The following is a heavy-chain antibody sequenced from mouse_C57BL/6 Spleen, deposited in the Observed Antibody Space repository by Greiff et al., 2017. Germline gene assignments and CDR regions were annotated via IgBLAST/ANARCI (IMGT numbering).Heavy chain of an antibody. CDR3: ASHDSSGPFAY. V-gene: IGHV1-66*01. CDR2: IYPGSGNT. Sequence: QVQLQQSGPELVKPGASVKISCKASGYSFTSYYIHWVKQRPGQGLEWIGWIYPGSGNTKYNEKFKGKATLTADTSSSTAYMQLSSLTSEDSAVYYCASHDSSGPFAYWGQGTLVTVSA. D-gene: IGHD3-2*02. J-gene: IGHJ3*01. CDR1: GYSFTSYY.